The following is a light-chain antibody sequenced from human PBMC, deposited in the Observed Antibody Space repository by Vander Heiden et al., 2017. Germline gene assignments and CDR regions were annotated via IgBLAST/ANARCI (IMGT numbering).Light chain of an antibody. Sequence: DINLTQSPASLSASVGDRVTITCRASQSIHSYLNWYQQRPGQAPNLLIFAASRLHAGVPSRFSGSASGTEFTLTISSLQPEDFATYYCQQCYSTPHTFGGGTKVEIK. J-gene: IGKJ4*01. CDR2: AAS. V-gene: IGKV1-39*01. CDR1: QSIHSY. CDR3: QQCYSTPHT.